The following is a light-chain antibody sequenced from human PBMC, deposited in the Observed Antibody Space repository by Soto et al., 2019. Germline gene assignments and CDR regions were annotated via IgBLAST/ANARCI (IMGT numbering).Light chain of an antibody. CDR2: GAS. J-gene: IGKJ4*01. CDR1: QSVSTY. Sequence: EIVMTQSAATLSVSPEERATLSCRASQSVSTYLAWYQHKPGQAPRLLIYGASTRATGIAARFSGSGSGTECTLTISSLQSADVAVYYCQQYNAWPLTFGGGTKVEIK. CDR3: QQYNAWPLT. V-gene: IGKV3-15*01.